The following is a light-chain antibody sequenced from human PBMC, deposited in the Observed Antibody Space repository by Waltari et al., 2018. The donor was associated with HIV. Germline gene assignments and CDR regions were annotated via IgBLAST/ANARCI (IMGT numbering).Light chain of an antibody. CDR2: DAS. J-gene: IGKJ4*01. CDR1: QSVGSY. Sequence: EIALTQSPATLSLSPGERATLPCRASQSVGSYLAWYQQKVGQAPRLLIYDASNRATGIPARFSGSGSGTDFILTISSLEPEDFAVYYCQQRSNWPLTFGGGTKVEFK. V-gene: IGKV3-11*01. CDR3: QQRSNWPLT.